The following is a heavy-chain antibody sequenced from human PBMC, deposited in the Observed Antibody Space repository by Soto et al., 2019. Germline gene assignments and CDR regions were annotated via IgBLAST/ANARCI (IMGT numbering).Heavy chain of an antibody. J-gene: IGHJ4*02. Sequence: SETLSLTCAVYGGSFSGYYWSWIRQPPGKGLEWIGEINHSGSTNYNPSLKSRVTISVDTSKNQFSLKLSSVTAADTALYYCARGFLRRIVATGWHIATDCSGGSCYPNYFNYWGQGTLVTVSS. D-gene: IGHD2-15*01. CDR1: GGSFSGYY. V-gene: IGHV4-34*01. CDR2: INHSGST. CDR3: ARGFLRRIVATGWHIATDCSGGSCYPNYFNY.